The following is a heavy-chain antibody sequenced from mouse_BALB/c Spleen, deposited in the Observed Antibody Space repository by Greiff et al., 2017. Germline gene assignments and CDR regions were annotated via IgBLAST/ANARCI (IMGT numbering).Heavy chain of an antibody. Sequence: VMLVESGPGLVAPSQSLSITCTVSGFSLTGYGVNWVRQPPGKGLEWLGMIWGDGSTDYNSALKSRLSISKDNSKSQVFLKMNSLQTDDTARYYCAREGAGPYWYFDVWGAGTTVTVSS. CDR2: IWGDGST. CDR1: GFSLTGYG. CDR3: AREGAGPYWYFDV. D-gene: IGHD3-3*01. J-gene: IGHJ1*01. V-gene: IGHV2-6-7*01.